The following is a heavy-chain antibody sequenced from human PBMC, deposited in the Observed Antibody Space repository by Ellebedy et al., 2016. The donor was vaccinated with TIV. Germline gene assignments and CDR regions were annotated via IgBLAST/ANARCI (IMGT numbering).Heavy chain of an antibody. CDR1: GFTFTNYA. Sequence: GESLKISXAASGFTFTNYAMCWVRQAPGKGPEWVSAISGSGDKTYYADSVKGRFTISRDNSRNTLYMQMNSLRGEDTAVYYCARRGGSGWGAFDSWGQGTLVTVSS. V-gene: IGHV3-23*01. D-gene: IGHD6-19*01. CDR2: ISGSGDKT. J-gene: IGHJ4*02. CDR3: ARRGGSGWGAFDS.